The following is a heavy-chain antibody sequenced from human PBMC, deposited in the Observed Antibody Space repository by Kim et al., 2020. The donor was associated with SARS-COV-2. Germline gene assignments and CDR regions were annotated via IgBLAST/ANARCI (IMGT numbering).Heavy chain of an antibody. Sequence: ASVKVSCKASGYTFTGYYMHWVRQAPGQGLEWMGWINPNSGGTNYAQKFQGRVTMTRDTSISTAYMELSRLRSDDTAVYYCARSDSSGYYPSPFDYWGQGTLVTVSS. CDR2: INPNSGGT. J-gene: IGHJ4*02. CDR3: ARSDSSGYYPSPFDY. V-gene: IGHV1-2*02. D-gene: IGHD3-22*01. CDR1: GYTFTGYY.